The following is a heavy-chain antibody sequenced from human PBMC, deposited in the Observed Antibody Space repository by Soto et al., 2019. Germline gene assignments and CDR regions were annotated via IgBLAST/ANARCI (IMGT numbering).Heavy chain of an antibody. CDR2: IYWDDDK. D-gene: IGHD3-10*01. CDR3: APRLRRVESGHDDFDI. V-gene: IGHV2-5*02. Sequence: QITLEESGPPLVNPTQTLTLTCTFSELSRSTSGEGVGWIRQPPGKALEWLALIYWDDDKRYSPSLKSRLTITKDTSKNQVVLIMTNMDPVDTATYYCAPRLRRVESGHDDFDIWGQGTIVTVSS. CDR1: ELSRSTSGEG. J-gene: IGHJ3*02.